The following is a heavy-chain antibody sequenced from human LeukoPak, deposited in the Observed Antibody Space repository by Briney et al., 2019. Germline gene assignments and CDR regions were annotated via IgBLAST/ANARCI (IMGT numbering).Heavy chain of an antibody. CDR2: ISGSGAST. CDR1: GFTVSSNY. CDR3: ANLHYDILTGYIYYFDY. V-gene: IGHV3-23*01. J-gene: IGHJ4*02. D-gene: IGHD3-9*01. Sequence: PGGSLRLSCAASGFTVSSNYMTWVHQAPGKGLEWVSSISGSGASTYYADSVKGRFTISRDNSKNTLYLQMNSLRAEDTAVYYCANLHYDILTGYIYYFDYWGQGTLVTVSS.